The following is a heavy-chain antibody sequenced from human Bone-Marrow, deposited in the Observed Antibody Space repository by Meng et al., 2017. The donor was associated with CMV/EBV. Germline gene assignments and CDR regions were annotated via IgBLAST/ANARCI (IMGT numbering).Heavy chain of an antibody. D-gene: IGHD6-13*01. J-gene: IGHJ4*02. V-gene: IGHV3-13*01. CDR2: IATAGDT. CDR1: GFTFSSYD. CDR3: ARLSSSWYDY. Sequence: LSCAAYGFTFSSYDMHWVRQGSGKGLEWVSAIATAGDTYYPGSVKGRFIISRENAKNSLYLQMNSLRDGDTAVYYCARLSSSWYDYWGQGTLVTVSS.